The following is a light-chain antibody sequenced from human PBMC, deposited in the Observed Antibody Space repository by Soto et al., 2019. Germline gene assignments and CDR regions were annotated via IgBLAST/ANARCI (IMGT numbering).Light chain of an antibody. Sequence: EIVMTQSPATLSVSPGERATLSCRASQSVSSYLAWYQQKPGQAPMLLIYGASTRATGIPARFSGSGSGTEFTLTISSLQAEDFAVYYCQQSNNWRTFGQGTKVEIK. CDR3: QQSNNWRT. V-gene: IGKV3-15*01. CDR1: QSVSSY. J-gene: IGKJ1*01. CDR2: GAS.